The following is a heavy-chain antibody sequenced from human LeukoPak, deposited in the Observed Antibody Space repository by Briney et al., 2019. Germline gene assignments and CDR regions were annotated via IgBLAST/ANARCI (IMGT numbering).Heavy chain of an antibody. V-gene: IGHV3-43D*03. CDR3: AKGRGSGSYYPWFDP. CDR1: GFTFDDYA. D-gene: IGHD3-10*01. Sequence: PGGSLRLSCAASGFTFDDYAMHWARQAPGKGLEWVSLISWDGGSTYYADSVKGRFTISRDNSKNSLYLQMNSLRAEDTALYYCAKGRGSGSYYPWFDPWGQGTLVTVSS. J-gene: IGHJ5*02. CDR2: ISWDGGST.